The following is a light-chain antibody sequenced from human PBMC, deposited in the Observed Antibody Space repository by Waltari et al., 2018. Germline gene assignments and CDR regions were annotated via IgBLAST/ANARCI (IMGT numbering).Light chain of an antibody. CDR3: QQFGSSPLT. J-gene: IGKJ4*01. Sequence: EILLTQSPGTLSLSPGERATLSCRASQSVGSSYLVWYQQKPGQAPRLLIYGASSRATDIPDRFSGSGSGTDFTLTISRLEPEDFAVYYCQQFGSSPLTFGGGTKVEIK. CDR1: QSVGSSY. V-gene: IGKV3-20*01. CDR2: GAS.